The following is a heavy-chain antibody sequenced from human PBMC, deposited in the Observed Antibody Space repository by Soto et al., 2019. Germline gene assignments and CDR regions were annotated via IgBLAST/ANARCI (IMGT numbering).Heavy chain of an antibody. Sequence: EVQLVESGGGLVQPGMSLRLSCAASGFTFDDYAMHWVRQAPGKGLEWVSGISWNSGSIGYADSVNGRFTISRDNAKNALYLQMNSLRAEDTALYYCAKGDFWVVWGKGTTVTVSS. CDR2: ISWNSGSI. CDR1: GFTFDDYA. J-gene: IGHJ6*04. D-gene: IGHD3-3*01. CDR3: AKGDFWVV. V-gene: IGHV3-9*01.